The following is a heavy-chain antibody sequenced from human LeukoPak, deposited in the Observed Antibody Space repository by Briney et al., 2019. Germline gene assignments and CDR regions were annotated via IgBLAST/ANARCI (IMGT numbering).Heavy chain of an antibody. CDR2: IYSDGST. CDR1: GFTVSTNY. J-gene: IGHJ2*01. V-gene: IGHV3-53*01. CDR3: ARYDFILISYFDL. D-gene: IGHD3-3*01. Sequence: GGSLRLSCAASGFTVSTNYMSWVRQAPWKKLEWVSDIYSDGSTFYADSVKGRFTISRDNSKNTLYLQMNSLRAEDTAVYHCARYDFILISYFDLWGRGTLVTVSS.